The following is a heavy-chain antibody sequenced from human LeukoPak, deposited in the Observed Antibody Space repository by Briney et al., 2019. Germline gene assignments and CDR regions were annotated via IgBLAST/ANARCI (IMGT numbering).Heavy chain of an antibody. CDR1: GGSISSSSYY. J-gene: IGHJ3*02. Sequence: PSETLSLTCTVSGGSISSSSYYWGWIRQPPGKGLEWIGSIYYSGSTYYNPSLKSRVTISVDTSKNQFSLKLSSVTAADTAVYYCARITPDYDFWSGGDAFDIWGQGTMVTVSS. V-gene: IGHV4-39*01. D-gene: IGHD3-3*01. CDR3: ARITPDYDFWSGGDAFDI. CDR2: IYYSGST.